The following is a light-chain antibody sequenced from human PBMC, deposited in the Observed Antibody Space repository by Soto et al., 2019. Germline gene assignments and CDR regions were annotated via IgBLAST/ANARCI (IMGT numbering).Light chain of an antibody. CDR1: SSDVGLYDY. V-gene: IGLV2-14*01. CDR3: SSYTSDRTYV. CDR2: AVS. Sequence: SVLTQPASVSRSPGQSITISCTGTSSDVGLYDYVSWYQQHPGQAPQPMTYAVSNRPSGLSNRFSASKASNTASLFISGLQAEDGADYYCSSYTSDRTYVFGSGTKVTVL. J-gene: IGLJ1*01.